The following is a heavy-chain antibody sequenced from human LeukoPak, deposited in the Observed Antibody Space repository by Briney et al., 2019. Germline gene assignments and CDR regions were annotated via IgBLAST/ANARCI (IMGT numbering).Heavy chain of an antibody. D-gene: IGHD2-2*02. CDR3: ARDRDPYCSSTSCYTLDY. CDR2: ISSSGSTI. CDR1: GFTFSDYY. Sequence: GGSLRLSCAASGFTFSDYYMSWIRQAPGKGLEWVSYISSSGSTIYYADSVKGRFTISRDNAKNSLYLQMNSLRAEDTAVYYCARDRDPYCSSTSCYTLDYWGQGTLVTVSS. V-gene: IGHV3-11*01. J-gene: IGHJ4*02.